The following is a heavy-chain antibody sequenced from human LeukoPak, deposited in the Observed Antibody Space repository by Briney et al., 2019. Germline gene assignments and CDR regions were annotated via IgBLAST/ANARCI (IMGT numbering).Heavy chain of an antibody. V-gene: IGHV3-21*01. D-gene: IGHD3-10*01. CDR1: GFTFSSYS. CDR2: ISSSSSYI. Sequence: GGSLRLSCAASGFTFSSYSMIWVRQAPGKELEGVSSISSSSSYIYYADSVKVRFTISRDNSKNTMYLQMTSLRAKDTAVYYCARDAYYYGSGNLLCDYWGQGTLVTVSS. J-gene: IGHJ4*02. CDR3: ARDAYYYGSGNLLCDY.